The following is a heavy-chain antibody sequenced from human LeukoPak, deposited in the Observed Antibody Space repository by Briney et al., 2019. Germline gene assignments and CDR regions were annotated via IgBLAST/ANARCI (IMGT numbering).Heavy chain of an antibody. Sequence: GGTLRLSCAASGFTFSSYGMSWVRQTPGKGLEWVSSISGSGGSTYYADSVKGRFTISRDNFKNTLYLQMNSLRAEDTAIYYCAKGRDGYNGAFDYWGQGTLVTVSS. J-gene: IGHJ4*02. D-gene: IGHD5-24*01. CDR2: ISGSGGST. CDR1: GFTFSSYG. CDR3: AKGRDGYNGAFDY. V-gene: IGHV3-23*01.